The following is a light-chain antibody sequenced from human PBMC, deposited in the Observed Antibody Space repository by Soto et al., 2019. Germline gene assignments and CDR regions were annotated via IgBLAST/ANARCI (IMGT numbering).Light chain of an antibody. V-gene: IGKV1-5*03. J-gene: IGKJ4*01. CDR3: QQYNSYSGT. CDR1: QSFDNW. Sequence: DIQMTQSPSTLSASVGDRVTITCRASQSFDNWLAWYQQKPGKAPRLLISQASSLETGVPSRFSGSGSGTEFTLTISSLQPDDFATYYCQQYNSYSGTFGGGTKVDIK. CDR2: QAS.